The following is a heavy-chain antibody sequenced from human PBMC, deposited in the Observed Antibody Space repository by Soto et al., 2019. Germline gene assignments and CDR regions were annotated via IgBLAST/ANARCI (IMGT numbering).Heavy chain of an antibody. J-gene: IGHJ4*02. CDR3: ARVSPGYCSGGSCYPTGSFDY. D-gene: IGHD2-15*01. V-gene: IGHV4-39*01. CDR1: GGSISSSSYY. Sequence: QLQLQESGPGLVKPSETLSLTCTVSGGSISSSSYYWGWIRQPPGKGLEWIGSIYYSGSTYYNPSLKSPATISVDTSKRQFSLKLSSVTAADTAVYYCARVSPGYCSGGSCYPTGSFDYWGQGTLVTVSS. CDR2: IYYSGST.